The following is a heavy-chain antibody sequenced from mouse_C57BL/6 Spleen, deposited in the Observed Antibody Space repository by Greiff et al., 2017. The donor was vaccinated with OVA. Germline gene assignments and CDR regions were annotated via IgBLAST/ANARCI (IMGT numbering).Heavy chain of an antibody. CDR2: INPNNGGT. V-gene: IGHV1-22*01. D-gene: IGHD4-1*01. J-gene: IGHJ2*01. Sequence: VPLQQSGPELVKPGASVKMSCKASGYTFTDYNMHWVKQSHGKSLEWIGYINPNNGGTSYNQKFKGKATLTVNKSSSTAYMELRSLTSEDSSVYYCARWREKTGTVLFDYWGQGTTLTVSS. CDR3: ARWREKTGTVLFDY. CDR1: GYTFTDYN.